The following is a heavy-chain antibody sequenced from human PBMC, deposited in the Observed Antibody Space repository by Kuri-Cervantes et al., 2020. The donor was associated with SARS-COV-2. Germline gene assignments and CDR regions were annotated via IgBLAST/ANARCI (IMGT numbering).Heavy chain of an antibody. D-gene: IGHD1-14*01. Sequence: ESLKISCSVSGGSISSSGHYWGWVRQPPGKGLEWIGSIYFSGSTYYTPSPKSRITISVDTSKNQFSLKLSSVTAADTAVYYCARDPRYLARGGGFDYWGQGTLVTVSS. CDR2: IYFSGST. CDR3: ARDPRYLARGGGFDY. V-gene: IGHV4-39*02. CDR1: GGSISSSGHY. J-gene: IGHJ4*02.